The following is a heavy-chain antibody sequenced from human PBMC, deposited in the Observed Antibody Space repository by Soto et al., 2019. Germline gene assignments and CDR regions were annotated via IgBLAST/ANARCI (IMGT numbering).Heavy chain of an antibody. V-gene: IGHV1-58*01. CDR3: AAVPVLRFLKWLPAYFDY. CDR2: LVVGSGNT. CDR1: GLMFTSSA. J-gene: IGHJ4*02. D-gene: IGHD3-3*01. Sequence: GASVKVSCKTSGLMFTSSAVQWVRQARGQRLEWIGWLVVGSGNTHYAQHFQERVTLTRDMSTGTAYMELSSLRSEDTAVYYCAAVPVLRFLKWLPAYFDYWGQGTLVTVSS.